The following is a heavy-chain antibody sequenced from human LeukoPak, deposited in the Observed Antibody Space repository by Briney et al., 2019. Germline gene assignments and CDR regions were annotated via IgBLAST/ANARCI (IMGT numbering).Heavy chain of an antibody. D-gene: IGHD2-2*01. Sequence: ASVKVSCKASGYTFTTYEIHWVRQATGQGLEWMGWMNPNSGNTGYVQNFQGRVTITRTTSINTAYMELSSLRSEDTAVYYCAARGYCSSTSCYGGWFDPWGQGTLVTVSS. CDR2: MNPNSGNT. J-gene: IGHJ5*02. CDR1: GYTFTTYE. CDR3: AARGYCSSTSCYGGWFDP. V-gene: IGHV1-8*03.